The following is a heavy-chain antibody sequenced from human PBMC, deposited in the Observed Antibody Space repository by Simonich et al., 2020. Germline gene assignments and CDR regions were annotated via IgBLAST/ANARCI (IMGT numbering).Heavy chain of an antibody. V-gene: IGHV4-34*01. CDR2: INHSGST. J-gene: IGHJ3*02. CDR1: GGSFSGYY. Sequence: QVQLQQWGAGLLKPSETLSLTCAVYGGSFSGYYWSWIRQPPGKGLEWIGEINHSGSTNYNPSRKSRVTISVDTSKNQSSLKLSSVTAADTAVYYCARGKGWKNAFDIWGQGTMVTVSS. D-gene: IGHD1-1*01. CDR3: ARGKGWKNAFDI.